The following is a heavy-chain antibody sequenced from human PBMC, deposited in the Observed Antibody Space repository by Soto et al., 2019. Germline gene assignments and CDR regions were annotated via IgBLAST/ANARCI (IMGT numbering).Heavy chain of an antibody. J-gene: IGHJ4*02. CDR2: IYYRGDT. D-gene: IGHD4-17*01. V-gene: IGHV4-31*03. Sequence: SETLSLTCTVSGGSISSGGYYWSWIRQHPGKGLEWIGYIYYRGDTYYNPSLKSRVTISVDTSKNQFSLKLSSVTAADTAVYYCARERGYGDTIRTGYYFDYWGQGTLVTVSS. CDR3: ARERGYGDTIRTGYYFDY. CDR1: GGSISSGGYY.